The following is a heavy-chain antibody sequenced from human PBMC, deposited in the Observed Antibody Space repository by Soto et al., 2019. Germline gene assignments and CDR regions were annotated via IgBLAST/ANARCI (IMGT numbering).Heavy chain of an antibody. D-gene: IGHD3-10*01. J-gene: IGHJ6*02. CDR2: ISPYNGNT. Sequence: AAVKVSCKTSGYTFTSYFITWVRQAPGHGLAWMGWISPYNGNTNYAQMLQGRVTMTKDTSTSTGYLEMRRMRSDDTAVYYCARQNYYSGMDVWGQGTTVTVSS. CDR3: ARQNYYSGMDV. CDR1: GYTFTSYF. V-gene: IGHV1-18*01.